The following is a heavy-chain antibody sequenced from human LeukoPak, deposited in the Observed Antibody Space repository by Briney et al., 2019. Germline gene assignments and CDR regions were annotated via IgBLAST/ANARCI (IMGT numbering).Heavy chain of an antibody. CDR3: AAALPDAFDI. J-gene: IGHJ3*02. D-gene: IGHD6-13*01. CDR2: IFYDGNKK. V-gene: IGHV3-30*03. CDR1: GFTFSSYG. Sequence: GRSLRLSCAASGFTFSSYGMHWVRQAPGKGLEWVATIFYDGNKKYYADSVKGRFTISRDNSKNTVYLQMNSLSSEDAAVYYCAAALPDAFDIWGQGTMVTVSS.